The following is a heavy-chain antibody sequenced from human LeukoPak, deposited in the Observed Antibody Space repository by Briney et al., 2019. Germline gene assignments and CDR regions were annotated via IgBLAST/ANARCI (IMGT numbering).Heavy chain of an antibody. D-gene: IGHD5-24*01. CDR3: ARGWLQLDY. J-gene: IGHJ4*02. V-gene: IGHV3-64*01. CDR2: ITSNGDST. CDR1: VFNFSIYA. Sequence: GGSLRLSCAASVFNFSIYARHGVRQAPGKGLEYVSGITSNGDSTYYGNSVKGRFTISIDNSKNTLYLQMGSLRPEDMAVYYCARGWLQLDYWGQGTLVTVSS.